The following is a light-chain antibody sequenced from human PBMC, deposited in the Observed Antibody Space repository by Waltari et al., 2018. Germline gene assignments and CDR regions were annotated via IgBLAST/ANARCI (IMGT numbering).Light chain of an antibody. V-gene: IGKV3-20*01. CDR1: QSIGKY. Sequence: EIVLTKSPGTLSLSPGERATLPCRASQSIGKYLVWYQQKPGQAPRLLISAASSRATGVPDRFSGSGSGTDFSLTISRLEPEDFAVYYCQNHERLPATFGQGTKVEIK. CDR2: AAS. CDR3: QNHERLPAT. J-gene: IGKJ1*01.